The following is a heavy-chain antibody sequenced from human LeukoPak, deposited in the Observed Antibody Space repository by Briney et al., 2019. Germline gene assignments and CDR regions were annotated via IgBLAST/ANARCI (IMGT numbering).Heavy chain of an antibody. D-gene: IGHD1-26*01. CDR1: GGSISSKNW. Sequence: SETLSLTCAVSGGSISSKNWWSWVRQPPGKGLEWIGEIHHSGSTNYNPSLKSRVTISVDKSKNQFSLKLSSVTAADTAVYHCARDGEYSGSSDAFDIWGQGTMVTVSS. CDR3: ARDGEYSGSSDAFDI. CDR2: IHHSGST. J-gene: IGHJ3*02. V-gene: IGHV4-4*02.